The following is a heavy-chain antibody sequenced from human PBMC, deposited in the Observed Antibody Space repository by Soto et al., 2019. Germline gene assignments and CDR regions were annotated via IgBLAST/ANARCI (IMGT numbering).Heavy chain of an antibody. CDR1: GYTFTSYG. Sequence: ASVKVSCKASGYTFTSYGIHWVRQAPGQRLEWMGWINAANGDTKYSPKFQRRVTITRDTSASTAYMELSSLRSEDTAVYYCVRRHVSATGIDWFDPWGQGTLVTVSS. V-gene: IGHV1-3*01. CDR3: VRRHVSATGIDWFDP. D-gene: IGHD6-13*01. CDR2: INAANGDT. J-gene: IGHJ5*02.